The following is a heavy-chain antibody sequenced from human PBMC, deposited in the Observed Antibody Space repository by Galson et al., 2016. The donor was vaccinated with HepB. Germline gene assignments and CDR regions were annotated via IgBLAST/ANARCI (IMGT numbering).Heavy chain of an antibody. Sequence: DSVKGRFTISRDNAKAALYLQLNSLTAEDTAVYYCARRGNYIGEAMDVWGKGTTVTVSS. J-gene: IGHJ6*04. V-gene: IGHV3-21*01. D-gene: IGHD3-16*01. CDR3: ARRGNYIGEAMDV.